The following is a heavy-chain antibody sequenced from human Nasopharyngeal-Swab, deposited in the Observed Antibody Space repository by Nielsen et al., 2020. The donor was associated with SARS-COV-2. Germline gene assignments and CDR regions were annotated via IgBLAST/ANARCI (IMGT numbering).Heavy chain of an antibody. CDR3: ASEGSGVFGVVIYAFDI. J-gene: IGHJ3*02. V-gene: IGHV1-24*01. D-gene: IGHD3-3*01. Sequence: SVKVSCKVSGYTLTVLPIHWVRQAPGKGLAWMGLVVPEEGEPIYAQNFQGRVTMTEDTSTYTAYFELSSLRSEDTAVYYCASEGSGVFGVVIYAFDIWGPGTLVTVSS. CDR1: GYTLTVLP. CDR2: VVPEEGEP.